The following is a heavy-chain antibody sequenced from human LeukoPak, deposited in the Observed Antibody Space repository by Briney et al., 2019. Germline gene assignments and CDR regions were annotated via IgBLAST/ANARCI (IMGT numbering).Heavy chain of an antibody. Sequence: SETLSLTCTVSGYSISSGYYWGWIRQPPGKGLEWIGSIYHSGSSYYNPSLKSRVTISVDTSKNEFSLKLSSVTAADTAVYYCARECPIRDYYDSSGPPCWFDPWGQGTLVTVSS. CDR1: GYSISSGYY. D-gene: IGHD3-22*01. J-gene: IGHJ5*02. CDR3: ARECPIRDYYDSSGPPCWFDP. V-gene: IGHV4-38-2*02. CDR2: IYHSGSS.